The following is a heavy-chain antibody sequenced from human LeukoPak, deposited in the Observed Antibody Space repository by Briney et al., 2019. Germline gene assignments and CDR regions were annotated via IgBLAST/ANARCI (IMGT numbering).Heavy chain of an antibody. CDR3: ARDNYYDSSGPGVDY. J-gene: IGHJ4*02. D-gene: IGHD3-22*01. CDR1: GFTFSSYA. Sequence: GGSLRLSCAASGFTFSSYAMTWVRQAPGKGLQWVANINEDGSVKYYVDSVKGRFTISRDNTKNSLYLQMDTLRAEDTAVYYCARDNYYDSSGPGVDYWGQGTLVTVSS. V-gene: IGHV3-7*01. CDR2: INEDGSVK.